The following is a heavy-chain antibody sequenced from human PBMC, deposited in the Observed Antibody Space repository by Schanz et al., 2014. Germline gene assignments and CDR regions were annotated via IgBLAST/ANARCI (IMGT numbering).Heavy chain of an antibody. CDR1: GFSVSSNY. D-gene: IGHD3-22*01. CDR3: ARDKNYDDSAEYGMDV. Sequence: EVQVVESGGGLVQPGGSLRLSCEASGFSVSSNYMSWVRQAPGKGLEWVSVIYRGGSTYYADSVKGRFTISRDNSKNTLYLQMNSLRAEDAAVYRCARDKNYDDSAEYGMDVWGQGTTVTVSS. CDR2: IYRGGST. V-gene: IGHV3-53*01. J-gene: IGHJ6*02.